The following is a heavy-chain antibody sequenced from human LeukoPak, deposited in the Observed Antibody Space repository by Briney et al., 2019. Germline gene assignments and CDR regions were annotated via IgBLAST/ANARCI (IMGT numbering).Heavy chain of an antibody. V-gene: IGHV1-2*04. CDR3: AREVAAADVGWFDP. Sequence: ASVKVSCKASGYTFTGYYMHWVRQAPGQGLEWMGWINPNSGGTNYAQKFQGWVTMTRDTSISTAYMELSRLRSDDTAVYYCAREVAAADVGWFDPWGQGTLVTVSS. D-gene: IGHD6-13*01. CDR1: GYTFTGYY. J-gene: IGHJ5*02. CDR2: INPNSGGT.